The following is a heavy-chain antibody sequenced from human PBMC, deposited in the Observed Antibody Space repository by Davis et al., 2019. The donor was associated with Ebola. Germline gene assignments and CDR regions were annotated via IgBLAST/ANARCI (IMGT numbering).Heavy chain of an antibody. J-gene: IGHJ4*02. Sequence: PGGSLRLSCAASGFTFSSYAMSWVRQAPGKGLEWVSAISGSGGSTYYADSVKGRFTISRDNSKNTLYLQMNSLRAEDTAVYYCASQVEGYSYGYGVYWGQGTLVTVSS. CDR2: ISGSGGST. CDR3: ASQVEGYSYGYGVY. D-gene: IGHD5-18*01. CDR1: GFTFSSYA. V-gene: IGHV3-23*01.